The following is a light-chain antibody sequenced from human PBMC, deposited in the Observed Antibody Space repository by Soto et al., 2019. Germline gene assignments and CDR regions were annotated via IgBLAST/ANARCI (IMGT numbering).Light chain of an antibody. CDR1: QSVSSY. CDR2: GAS. V-gene: IGKV3-20*01. CDR3: QQYASSPQT. Sequence: EIVLTQSPGTLSLSPGGRATLSCRASQSVSSYLAWYQQKPGQAPRLLIYGASSRPTGIPDRFSGSGSGTDGTLTISRLEHEDGAVYSCQQYASSPQTFGQGTKVDIK. J-gene: IGKJ1*01.